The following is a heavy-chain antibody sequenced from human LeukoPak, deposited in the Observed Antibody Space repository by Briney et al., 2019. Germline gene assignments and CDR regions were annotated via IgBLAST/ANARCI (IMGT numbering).Heavy chain of an antibody. CDR1: GYTFTSYY. CDR3: ARVVKYRSGPLTDLLPYYFDY. D-gene: IGHD6-19*01. J-gene: IGHJ4*02. CDR2: INPSGGST. V-gene: IGHV1-46*01. Sequence: GASVKVSCKASGYTFTSYYMHWVRQAPGQGLEWMGIINPSGGSTSYAQKFQGRVTITRDTSASTAYMELSSLRSEDMAVYYCARVVKYRSGPLTDLLPYYFDYWGQGTLVTVSS.